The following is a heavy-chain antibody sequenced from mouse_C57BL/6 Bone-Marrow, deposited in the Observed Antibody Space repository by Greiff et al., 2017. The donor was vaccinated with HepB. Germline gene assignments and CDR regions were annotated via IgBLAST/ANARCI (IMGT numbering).Heavy chain of an antibody. V-gene: IGHV10-1*01. CDR3: VGGGGGYDGFAY. J-gene: IGHJ3*01. Sequence: DVQLVESGGGLVQPKGSLKLSCAASGFSFNTYAMNWVRQAPGKGLEWVARIRSKSNNYATYYADSVKDRFTISRDDSESMLYLQMNNLKTEDTAMYYCVGGGGGYDGFAYWGQGTLVTVSA. D-gene: IGHD2-12*01. CDR2: IRSKSNNYAT. CDR1: GFSFNTYA.